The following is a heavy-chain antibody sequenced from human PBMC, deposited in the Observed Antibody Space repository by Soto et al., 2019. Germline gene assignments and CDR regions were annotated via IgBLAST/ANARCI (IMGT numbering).Heavy chain of an antibody. CDR2: IIPIFGTA. CDR3: ARCYYGSGSYPNYYYYYGMDV. V-gene: IGHV1-69*01. CDR1: GGTFSSYA. J-gene: IGHJ6*02. D-gene: IGHD3-10*01. Sequence: QVQLVQSGAEVKKPGSSVKVSCKASGGTFSSYAISWVRQAPGQGPEWMGGIIPIFGTANYAQKFQGRVTITADESTSTAYMELSSLRSEDTAVYYCARCYYGSGSYPNYYYYYGMDVWGQGTTVTVSS.